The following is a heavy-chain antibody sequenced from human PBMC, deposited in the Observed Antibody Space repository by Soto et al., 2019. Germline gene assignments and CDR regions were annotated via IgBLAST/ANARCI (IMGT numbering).Heavy chain of an antibody. V-gene: IGHV3-33*01. CDR3: ARTYCSGGSCYSAVDY. CDR1: GFTFSSYG. Sequence: QVQLVESGGGVVQPGRSLRLSCAASGFTFSSYGMHWVRQAPGKGLEWVAVIWYDGSNKYYADSVKGRLTISRDNSKNTLYLQMNCLRAEDTAVYYCARTYCSGGSCYSAVDYWGQGTLVTVSS. J-gene: IGHJ4*02. CDR2: IWYDGSNK. D-gene: IGHD2-15*01.